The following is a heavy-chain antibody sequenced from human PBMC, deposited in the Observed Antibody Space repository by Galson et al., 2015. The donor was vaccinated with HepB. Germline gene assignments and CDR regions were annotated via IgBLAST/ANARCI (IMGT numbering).Heavy chain of an antibody. J-gene: IGHJ4*02. Sequence: SLRLSCAASGFTFSNYAMSWVRQAPGKGLEWVSTIGGTGGTYYADSVKGRFTFSRDNSKNTLFLQMSSLRAEDTAVYYCAKDGQMGRRVTATGDPHSFDHSGPGALVTVSS. CDR3: AKDGQMGRRVTATGDPHSFDH. V-gene: IGHV3-23*01. D-gene: IGHD2-21*02. CDR1: GFTFSNYA. CDR2: IGGTGGT.